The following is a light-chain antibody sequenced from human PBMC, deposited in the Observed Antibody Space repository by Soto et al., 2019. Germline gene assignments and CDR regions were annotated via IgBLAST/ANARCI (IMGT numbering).Light chain of an antibody. V-gene: IGKV3-11*01. CDR2: DVS. CDR3: QQRSVWPLS. Sequence: EIVLAQSPAILSLSPGERATLSCRASQSISNYLAWYQHKPGQAPRLLISDVSNRATGIPARFTGSGSGTDFTLTIGSLEPEDFAVYYCQQRSVWPLSFGGGTKVDIK. CDR1: QSISNY. J-gene: IGKJ4*01.